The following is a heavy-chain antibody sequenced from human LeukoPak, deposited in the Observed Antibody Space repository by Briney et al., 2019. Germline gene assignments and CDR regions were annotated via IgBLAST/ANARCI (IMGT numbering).Heavy chain of an antibody. V-gene: IGHV4-59*03. CDR3: AKSGGGDLRTGYYTGWFDP. D-gene: IGHD3/OR15-3a*01. Sequence: SETLSLTCTLSGGPISNFYCSWIRQSPGKGLEWIGYISNSGDSKYSPSLKGRVTMSVDTSKKQFSLKLSSVTAADTAVYYCAKSGGGDLRTGYYTGWFDPWGQGTLVTV. CDR2: ISNSGDS. CDR1: GGPISNFY. J-gene: IGHJ5*02.